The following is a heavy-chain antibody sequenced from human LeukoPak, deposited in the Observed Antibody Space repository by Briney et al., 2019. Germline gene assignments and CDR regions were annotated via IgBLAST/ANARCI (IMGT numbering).Heavy chain of an antibody. CDR1: GGSIARDNYF. V-gene: IGHV4-31*11. J-gene: IGHJ3*02. CDR2: IFYIGTN. D-gene: IGHD2-2*01. Sequence: TLSVTRVVSGGSIARDNYFWRSIHQHPKNGLEWIGYIFYIGTNYYNTSLKSRVTISVDTSKNQCSLKMNSFIAADTAVYYCAREVNEPASADAFDIWGQGTMVTVSS. CDR3: AREVNEPASADAFDI.